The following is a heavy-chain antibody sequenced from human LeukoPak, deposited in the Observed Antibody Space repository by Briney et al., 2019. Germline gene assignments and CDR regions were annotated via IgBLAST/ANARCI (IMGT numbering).Heavy chain of an antibody. CDR3: ASYYYDSSGPADAEYFQH. CDR2: IYYSGST. CDR1: GGSISSSSYY. J-gene: IGHJ1*01. D-gene: IGHD3-22*01. Sequence: PSETLSLTCTVSGGSISSSSYYWGWIRQPPGKGLEWIGSIYYSGSTYYNPSLKSRVTISVDTSKNQFSLKLSSVTAADTAVYYCASYYYDSSGPADAEYFQHWGQGTLVTVSS. V-gene: IGHV4-39*07.